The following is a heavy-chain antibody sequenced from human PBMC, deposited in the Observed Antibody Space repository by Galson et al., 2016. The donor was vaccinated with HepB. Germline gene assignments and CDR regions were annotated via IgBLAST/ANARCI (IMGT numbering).Heavy chain of an antibody. Sequence: SLRLSCAASGFTFSSYGLSWVRQAPGKGLEWISTISTRGDNTYYADSVKGRFTISRDTSSNTLYLQMTSLRHEDTALYYCAREQTAVSGTGSWFDPWGQGTLVAVSS. D-gene: IGHD6-13*01. CDR3: AREQTAVSGTGSWFDP. CDR1: GFTFSSYG. V-gene: IGHV3-23*01. CDR2: ISTRGDNT. J-gene: IGHJ5*02.